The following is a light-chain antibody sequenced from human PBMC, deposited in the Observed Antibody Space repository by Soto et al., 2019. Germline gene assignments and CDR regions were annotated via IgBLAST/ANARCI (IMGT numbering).Light chain of an antibody. CDR3: ISFTPSTTTHWV. CDR2: EVT. Sequence: QSALTQPPSVSGSPGQSIIISCTGTSSDVGDYNRVSWYQHHPGKAPKLMIFEVTNRPSGISDRFSGFKSGSTASLTISELQPDDEADYYCISFTPSTTTHWVFGGGTQLTVL. V-gene: IGLV2-14*01. CDR1: SSDVGDYNR. J-gene: IGLJ3*02.